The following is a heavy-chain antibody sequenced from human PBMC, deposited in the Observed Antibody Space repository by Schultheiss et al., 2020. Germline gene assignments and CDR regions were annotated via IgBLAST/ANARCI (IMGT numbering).Heavy chain of an antibody. CDR3: AKDYYDSSGGFDI. J-gene: IGHJ3*02. V-gene: IGHV3-23*01. CDR1: GFTFSSYS. CDR2: ISGSGGST. D-gene: IGHD3-22*01. Sequence: GGSLRLSCAASGFTFSSYSMNWVRQAPGKGLEWVSAISGSGGSTYYADSVKGRFTISRDNSKNTLYLQMNSLRAEDTAVYYCAKDYYDSSGGFDIWGQGTMVTVSS.